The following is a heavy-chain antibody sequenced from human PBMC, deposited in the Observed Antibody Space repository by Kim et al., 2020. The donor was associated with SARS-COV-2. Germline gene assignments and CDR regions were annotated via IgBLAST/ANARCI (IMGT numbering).Heavy chain of an antibody. CDR3: ARVVSRSTSLDAFDF. D-gene: IGHD2-2*01. CDR2: IYYRGST. CDR1: GGSISNSVGYY. J-gene: IGHJ3*01. Sequence: SETLSLTCAVSGGSISNSVGYYWSWIRQQPGKGLECIAYIYYRGSTYYNPSLKSRLTISVDTSKNQFSLRLSSVTAADTAVYFCARVVSRSTSLDAFDFWGQGTMVTVSS. V-gene: IGHV4-31*11.